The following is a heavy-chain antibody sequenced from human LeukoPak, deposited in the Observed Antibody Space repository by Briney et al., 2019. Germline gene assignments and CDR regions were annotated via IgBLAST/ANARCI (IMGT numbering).Heavy chain of an antibody. D-gene: IGHD1-26*01. Sequence: PSETLSLTCTVSGGSISSGDYYWGWIRQPPGKGREWIGYIYYSGSTYYNPSLKSRVTISVDTSKNQFSLKLSSVTAADTAVYYCARLIVGATRYFDYWGQGTLVTVSS. CDR1: GGSISSGDYY. CDR3: ARLIVGATRYFDY. V-gene: IGHV4-30-4*08. J-gene: IGHJ4*02. CDR2: IYYSGST.